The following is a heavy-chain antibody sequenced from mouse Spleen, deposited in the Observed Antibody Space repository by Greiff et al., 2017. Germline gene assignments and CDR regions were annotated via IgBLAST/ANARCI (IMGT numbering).Heavy chain of an antibody. CDR2: IYPRDGST. D-gene: IGHD1-1*01. V-gene: IGHV1-78*01. CDR3: ARGIYYDGSYGWYFDV. Sequence: VQLQQSDAELVKPGASVKISCKVSGYTFTDHTIHWMKQRPEQGLEWIGYIYPRDGSTKYNEKFKGKATLTADKSSSTAYMELRSLTSEDSAVDYCARGIYYDGSYGWYFDVWGAGTTVTVSS. J-gene: IGHJ1*01. CDR1: GYTFTDHT.